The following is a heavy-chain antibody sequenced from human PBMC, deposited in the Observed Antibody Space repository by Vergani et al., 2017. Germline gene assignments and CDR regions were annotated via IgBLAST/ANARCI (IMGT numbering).Heavy chain of an antibody. D-gene: IGHD6-19*01. CDR1: GFTFSSYA. J-gene: IGHJ4*02. Sequence: EVQLLESGGGLVQPGGSLRLSCAASGFTFSSYAMSWVRQAPGKGLEWVSSISSSYIYYADSVKGRFTISRDNAKNFLYLQMNSLRAEDTALYYCAKARGGFEQWLNFPFHYWGQGTLVTVSS. CDR2: ISSSYI. CDR3: AKARGGFEQWLNFPFHY. V-gene: IGHV3-23*01.